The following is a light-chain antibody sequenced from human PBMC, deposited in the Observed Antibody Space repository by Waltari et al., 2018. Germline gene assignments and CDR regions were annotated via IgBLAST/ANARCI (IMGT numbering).Light chain of an antibody. CDR1: SIDIGHYDY. CDR3: SSYSGTNTRVI. V-gene: IGLV2-14*03. CDR2: DVS. J-gene: IGLJ2*01. Sequence: QSALTQPASVSGSPGQSISISCTGTSIDIGHYDYVSWYQQQPGKAPKMMIYDVSHRPSGGSDRFSGSKSGNTASLLISGLQSEDEGDYYCSSYSGTNTRVIFGGGTKLTVL.